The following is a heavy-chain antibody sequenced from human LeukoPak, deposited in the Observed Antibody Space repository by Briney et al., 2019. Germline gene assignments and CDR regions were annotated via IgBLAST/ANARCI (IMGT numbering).Heavy chain of an antibody. D-gene: IGHD3-3*01. CDR3: ARGVTIFGVVTEKNWFDP. V-gene: IGHV3-30*04. Sequence: GGSLRLSCAASGFTFSSYAMHWVRQAPGKGLEWVAVISYDGSNKYYADSVKGRFTISRDNSKNTLYLQMNSLRAEDTAVYYCARGVTIFGVVTEKNWFDPWGQGTLVTVSS. CDR1: GFTFSSYA. CDR2: ISYDGSNK. J-gene: IGHJ5*02.